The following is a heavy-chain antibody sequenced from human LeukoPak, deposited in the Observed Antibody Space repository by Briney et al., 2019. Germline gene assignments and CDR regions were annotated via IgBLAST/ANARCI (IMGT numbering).Heavy chain of an antibody. D-gene: IGHD2-15*01. V-gene: IGHV3-23*01. J-gene: IGHJ4*02. CDR1: GFTFSSYS. CDR3: AKGRALEVVAAFNY. CDR2: FSPGDGI. Sequence: PGGSLRLSCAASGFTFSSYSMSWVRQAPGEGLVWVSSFSPGDGIYYADSVKGRFTISRDNSKNTLYLEMNSLRAEDTAIYYCAKGRALEVVAAFNYWGQGTVVTVSS.